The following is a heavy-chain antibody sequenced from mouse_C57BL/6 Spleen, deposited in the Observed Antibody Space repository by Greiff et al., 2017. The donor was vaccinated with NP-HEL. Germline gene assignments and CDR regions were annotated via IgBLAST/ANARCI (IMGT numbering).Heavy chain of an antibody. CDR1: GFSLTSYG. D-gene: IGHD2-1*01. CDR2: IWSGGST. V-gene: IGHV2-2*01. CDR3: ANYGNHWYFDV. J-gene: IGHJ1*03. Sequence: VQLQQSGPGLVQPSQSLSITCTVSGFSLTSYGVHWVRQSPGKGLEWLGVIWSGGSTDYNAAFISRLSISKDNSKSQVFFKMNSLQADDTAIYYCANYGNHWYFDVWGTGTTVTVSS.